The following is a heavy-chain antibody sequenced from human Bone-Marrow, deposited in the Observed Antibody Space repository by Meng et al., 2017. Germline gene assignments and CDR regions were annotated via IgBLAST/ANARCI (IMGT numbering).Heavy chain of an antibody. CDR2: VNSDGSAT. CDR1: GFTFSSYW. D-gene: IGHD6-19*01. J-gene: IGHJ4*02. CDR3: ARKRAVVEDFDC. Sequence: EVQLVESGGGLVQPGGSLRLSCAASGFTFSSYWMPWVRQAPGKGLVWVARVNSDGSATTYADSVKGRFTISRDNAKTTLYLQMNSLTVEDTAVYYCARKRAVVEDFDCWGQGTLVTVSS. V-gene: IGHV3-74*03.